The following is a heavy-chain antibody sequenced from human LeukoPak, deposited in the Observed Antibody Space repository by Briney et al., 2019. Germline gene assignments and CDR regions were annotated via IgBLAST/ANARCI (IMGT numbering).Heavy chain of an antibody. V-gene: IGHV3-30*04. J-gene: IGHJ3*02. Sequence: GGSLRPSCAASGFTLSNYAMHWVRQAPGKGLEWVAFISYDGSSKCYADSVKGRFTISRDNSKNTLYLQMNSLRAEDTAVYYCAGEQNAFDMWGQGTMVTVSS. CDR3: AGEQNAFDM. CDR2: ISYDGSSK. CDR1: GFTLSNYA.